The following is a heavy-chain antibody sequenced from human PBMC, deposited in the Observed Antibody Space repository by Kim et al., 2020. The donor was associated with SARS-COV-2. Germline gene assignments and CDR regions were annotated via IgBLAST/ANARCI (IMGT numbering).Heavy chain of an antibody. J-gene: IGHJ6*02. CDR3: ARDDYYGSGIWGGRPLDV. D-gene: IGHD3-10*01. Sequence: GGSLRLSCAASGFTFSSYGMHWVRQAPGKGLEWVAVIWYDGSNKYYADSVKGRFTISRDNSKNTLYLQMNSLRAEDTAVYYCARDDYYGSGIWGGRPLDVWGQGTTVTVSS. CDR1: GFTFSSYG. V-gene: IGHV3-33*01. CDR2: IWYDGSNK.